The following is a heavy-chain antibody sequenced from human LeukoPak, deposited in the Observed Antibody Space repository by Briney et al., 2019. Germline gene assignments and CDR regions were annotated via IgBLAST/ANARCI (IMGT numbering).Heavy chain of an antibody. CDR2: IYTSGST. D-gene: IGHD2-2*01. V-gene: IGHV4-61*02. CDR3: ARDLGAID. J-gene: IGHJ4*02. CDR1: GGSISSGSYY. Sequence: SETLSLTCTVSGGSISSGSYYWSWIRQPAGKGLEWIGRIYTSGSTNYNPPLKSRVTISVDTSKNQFSLKLSSVTAADTAVYYCARDLGAIDWGQGTLVTVSS.